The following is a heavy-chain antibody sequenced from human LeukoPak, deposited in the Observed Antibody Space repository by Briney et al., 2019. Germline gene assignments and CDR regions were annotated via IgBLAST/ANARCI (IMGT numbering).Heavy chain of an antibody. CDR1: GFTVSTNH. V-gene: IGHV3-53*01. Sequence: GGSLRLSCAVSGFTVSTNHMSWVRQAPGRGLEWVSVIYNDGNTYYTDSVKGRFTISRDNSKNTVFLQMNSLRVEDTAVYYCARDREVVTAKAQMDVWGKGTTVTVSS. CDR2: IYNDGNT. CDR3: ARDREVVTAKAQMDV. J-gene: IGHJ6*03. D-gene: IGHD2-21*02.